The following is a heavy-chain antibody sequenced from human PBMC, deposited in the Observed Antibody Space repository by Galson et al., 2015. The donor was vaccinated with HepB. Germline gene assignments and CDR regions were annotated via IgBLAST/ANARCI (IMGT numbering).Heavy chain of an antibody. CDR1: GYTFTSYG. CDR2: ISAYNGNT. CDR3: ARTPRWLGSSWPGRFDY. V-gene: IGHV1-18*04. Sequence: SVKVSCKASGYTFTSYGISWVRQAPGQGLEWMGWISAYNGNTNYAQKLQGRVTMTTDTSTSTAYMELRSLRSDDTAVYYCARTPRWLGSSWPGRFDYWGQGTLVTVSS. D-gene: IGHD6-13*01. J-gene: IGHJ4*02.